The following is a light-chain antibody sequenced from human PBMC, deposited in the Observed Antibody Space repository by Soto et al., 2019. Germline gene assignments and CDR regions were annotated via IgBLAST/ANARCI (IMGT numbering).Light chain of an antibody. J-gene: IGLJ2*01. V-gene: IGLV8-61*01. CDR1: SGSVSPTYY. CDR3: VLYMGNGISV. Sequence: QTVVTQEPSFSVSPGGTVTLTCGLSSGSVSPTYYPTWYQQTPGQAPRTLIYSTNARSSGVPDRFSGSILGNKAALTITGAPADDESDYYCVLYMGNGISVFGGGTKLTVL. CDR2: STN.